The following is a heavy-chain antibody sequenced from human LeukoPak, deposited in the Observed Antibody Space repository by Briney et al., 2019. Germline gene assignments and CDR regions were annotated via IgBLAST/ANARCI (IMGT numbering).Heavy chain of an antibody. Sequence: PGGSLRLSCAASGFTFSNYAMSWVRQAPGKGLEWVSAISGSGGSTYYADSVKGRFTISRDNSKNTLYLQMNSLRAEDTAVYYCARPISGFGESFDYWGQGTLVTVSS. D-gene: IGHD3-10*01. CDR1: GFTFSNYA. CDR2: ISGSGGST. J-gene: IGHJ4*02. CDR3: ARPISGFGESFDY. V-gene: IGHV3-23*01.